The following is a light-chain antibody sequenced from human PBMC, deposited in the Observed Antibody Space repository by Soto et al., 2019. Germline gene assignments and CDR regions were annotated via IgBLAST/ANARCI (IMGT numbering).Light chain of an antibody. V-gene: IGKV1-33*01. J-gene: IGKJ5*01. CDR1: QSISRY. CDR2: DAS. CDR3: QHYYTLPIT. Sequence: DIQMTQSPSSLSASVGDRVTITCRASQSISRYLNWYQQKVGKAPKLLIYDASNLETGVPSRFSGSGSGTHFTFTINSLQPEDFTTYYCQHYYTLPITFGQGTRLEIK.